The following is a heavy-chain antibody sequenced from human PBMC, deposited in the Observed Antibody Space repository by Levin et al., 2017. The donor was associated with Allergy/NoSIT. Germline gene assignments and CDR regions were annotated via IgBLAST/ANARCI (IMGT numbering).Heavy chain of an antibody. D-gene: IGHD3-22*01. V-gene: IGHV4-39*01. CDR2: IYFSGST. CDR3: ASQYYYDSSEGLEDY. J-gene: IGHJ4*02. Sequence: SETLSLTCTVSGGSISSSSYYWGWIRQPPGKGLEWIGSIYFSGSTYYNPSLKSRVTISVDTSKNQFSLKLSSVTAADTAVYYCASQYYYDSSEGLEDYWGQGTLVTVSS. CDR1: GGSISSSSYY.